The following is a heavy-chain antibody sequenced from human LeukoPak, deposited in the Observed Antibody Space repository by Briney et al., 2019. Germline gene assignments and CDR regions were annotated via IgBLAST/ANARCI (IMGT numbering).Heavy chain of an antibody. J-gene: IGHJ4*02. CDR2: IYHSGTT. CDR3: TRGAGWLIDY. Sequence: PSETLSLTCTVSGGSISSNDYYWSWIRQPPGKGLEWIGYIYHSGTTYYNPSLKSRVTISVDRSKNQFSLKLSSLTTADTAVYYCTRGAGWLIDYWGQGILVTVSS. D-gene: IGHD3-16*01. CDR1: GGSISSNDYY. V-gene: IGHV4-30-4*02.